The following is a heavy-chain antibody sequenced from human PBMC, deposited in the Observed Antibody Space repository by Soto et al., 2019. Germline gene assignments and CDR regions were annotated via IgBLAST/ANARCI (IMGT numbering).Heavy chain of an antibody. Sequence: GGSLRLSCAASGFTFSGSAMHWVRQASGKGLEWVGRIRSKANSYATAYAASVKGRFTISRDDSKNTAYLQMNSLKTEDTAVYYCTRAGYCSSTSCKRPDYWGQGTLVTVSS. V-gene: IGHV3-73*01. CDR1: GFTFSGSA. D-gene: IGHD2-2*01. J-gene: IGHJ4*02. CDR2: IRSKANSYAT. CDR3: TRAGYCSSTSCKRPDY.